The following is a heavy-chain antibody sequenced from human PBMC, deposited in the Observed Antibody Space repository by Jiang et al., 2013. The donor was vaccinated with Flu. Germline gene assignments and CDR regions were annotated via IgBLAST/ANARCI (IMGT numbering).Heavy chain of an antibody. CDR3: ARGVATPESDY. CDR1: GGTFSSYA. Sequence: SSVKVSCKASGGTFSSYAISWVRQAPGQGLEWMGRIIPILGIANYAQKFQGRVTITADKSTSTAYMELSSLRSEDTAVYYCARGVATPESDYWGQGTLVTVSS. D-gene: IGHD5-12*01. J-gene: IGHJ4*02. CDR2: IIPILGIA. V-gene: IGHV1-69*04.